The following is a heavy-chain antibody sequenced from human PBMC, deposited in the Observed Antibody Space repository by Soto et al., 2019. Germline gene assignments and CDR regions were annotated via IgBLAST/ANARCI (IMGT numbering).Heavy chain of an antibody. Sequence: QLQLQESGPGLVKPSETLSLTCNASGGSITSSGSAWGWIRQSPGKGLEWIGTIDYSGNIYYIPSLKSQITIFVDTSKNQISLKLGSGTAADTAVYYCERHILNQGLEYYFDSWGQGTLVTVPS. CDR3: ERHILNQGLEYYFDS. J-gene: IGHJ4*02. D-gene: IGHD2-15*01. CDR1: GGSITSSGSA. CDR2: IDYSGNI. V-gene: IGHV4-39*01.